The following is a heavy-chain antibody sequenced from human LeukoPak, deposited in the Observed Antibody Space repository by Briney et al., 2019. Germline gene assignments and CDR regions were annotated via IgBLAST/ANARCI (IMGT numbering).Heavy chain of an antibody. V-gene: IGHV1-8*01. CDR1: GHTFTTYD. D-gene: IGHD7-27*01. Sequence: ASVKVSCRASGHTFTTYDLNWVRQAPGQGLEWLGWMSPNSGNTGYAQKFQGRVTMTRDTSMSTAYMELSSLRSEDTAVYYCARGPPNWGFDYWGQGTLVTVSS. J-gene: IGHJ4*02. CDR3: ARGPPNWGFDY. CDR2: MSPNSGNT.